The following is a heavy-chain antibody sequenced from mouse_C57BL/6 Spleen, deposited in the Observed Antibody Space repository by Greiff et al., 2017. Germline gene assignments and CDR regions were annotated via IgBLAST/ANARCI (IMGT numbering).Heavy chain of an antibody. V-gene: IGHV1-15*01. Sequence: VQLVESGAELVRPGASVTLSCKASGYTFTAYEMHWVKQTPVHGLEWIGAIDPETGGTAYNQKFKGQAIMTADKSYSTAYMELRSLTSEDSAVYYCARRITRAYFDVWGTGTTVTVSA. D-gene: IGHD1-1*01. CDR1: GYTFTAYE. CDR3: ARRITRAYFDV. CDR2: IDPETGGT. J-gene: IGHJ1*03.